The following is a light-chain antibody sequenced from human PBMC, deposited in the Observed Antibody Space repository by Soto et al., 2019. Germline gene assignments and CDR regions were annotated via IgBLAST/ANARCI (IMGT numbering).Light chain of an antibody. Sequence: DIPMTQSPSSLSASVGDRVTITCRASQSISSSLNWYQQKPGKALKLLIYAASSLQSGGPSRFSGSRSGTDFTLTIRSMQPEDFATYCCKQSYITPVTFGPGTKVDIK. CDR3: KQSYITPVT. CDR2: AAS. J-gene: IGKJ3*01. V-gene: IGKV1-39*01. CDR1: QSISSS.